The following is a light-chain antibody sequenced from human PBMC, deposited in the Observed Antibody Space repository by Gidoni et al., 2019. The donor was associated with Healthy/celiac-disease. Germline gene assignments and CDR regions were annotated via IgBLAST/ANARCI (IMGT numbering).Light chain of an antibody. CDR1: SFNIGNNY. J-gene: IGLJ3*02. CDR3: GTWDSSLSAVV. CDR2: DNN. V-gene: IGLV1-51*01. Sequence: QSVLTQPPSGSAAPGQKVTISCSGSSFNIGNNYVSWYQQLPGTAPKLLIYDNNKRPSGIPDRFSGSKSGTSATLGITVLQTGDEADFYCGTWDSSLSAVVFGGGTKLTVL.